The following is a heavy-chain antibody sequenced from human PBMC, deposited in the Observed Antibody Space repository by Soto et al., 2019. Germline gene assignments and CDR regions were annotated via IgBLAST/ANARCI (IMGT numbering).Heavy chain of an antibody. CDR3: ASCSGDSCYYFDY. D-gene: IGHD2-15*01. CDR1: GYTFTSYA. J-gene: IGHJ4*02. Sequence: QVQLVQSGAEVKKPGASVKVSCKASGYTFTSYAMHWVRQAPGQRLEWMGWINAGNGNTKYSQKFQGRVTITRDTSASTAYMELSSLRSEDTAVYYCASCSGDSCYYFDYWGQGTLVTVSS. V-gene: IGHV1-3*01. CDR2: INAGNGNT.